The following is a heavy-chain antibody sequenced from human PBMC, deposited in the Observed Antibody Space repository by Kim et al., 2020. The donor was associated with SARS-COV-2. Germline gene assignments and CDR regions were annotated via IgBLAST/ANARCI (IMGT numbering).Heavy chain of an antibody. CDR1: GGSISSYY. V-gene: IGHV4-59*01. CDR2: IYYSGST. Sequence: SETLSLICTVSGGSISSYYWSWIRQPPGKGLEWIGYIYYSGSTNYNPSLKSRVTISVDTSKNQFSLKLSSVTAADTAVYYCARVSRGGMFDYWGQGTLVT. D-gene: IGHD3-10*01. J-gene: IGHJ4*02. CDR3: ARVSRGGMFDY.